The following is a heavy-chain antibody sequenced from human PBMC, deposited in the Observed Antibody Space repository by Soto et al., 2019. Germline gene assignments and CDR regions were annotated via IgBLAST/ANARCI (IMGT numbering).Heavy chain of an antibody. V-gene: IGHV3-23*01. CDR1: GFPFSNYA. J-gene: IGHJ4*02. Sequence: EVELLESGGAFIQPGGSLRLSCAASGFPFSNYAMAWVRQASGKGLEWVSGISGNSGHAFYADSVKGRFTSSRDNSRNTLYLQMERLPAEDTATYYGARAPSEYIWGSYLRYFEYWGQGTLVAVSS. D-gene: IGHD3-16*02. CDR3: ARAPSEYIWGSYLRYFEY. CDR2: ISGNSGHA.